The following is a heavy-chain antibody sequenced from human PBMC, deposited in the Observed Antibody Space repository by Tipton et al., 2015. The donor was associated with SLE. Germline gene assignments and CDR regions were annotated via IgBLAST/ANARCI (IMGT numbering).Heavy chain of an antibody. CDR3: AGAWQGYCSGGTCYVLDY. CDR1: GGSISSHY. V-gene: IGHV4-59*11. D-gene: IGHD2-15*01. J-gene: IGHJ4*02. CDR2: IYYSGST. Sequence: TLSLTCTVSGGSISSHYWSWIRQPPGKGLEWIGYIYYSGSTNYNPSLKSRVTISVDTSKNQFSLKLNSVTAADTAVYYCAGAWQGYCSGGTCYVLDYWGQGTLVTVSS.